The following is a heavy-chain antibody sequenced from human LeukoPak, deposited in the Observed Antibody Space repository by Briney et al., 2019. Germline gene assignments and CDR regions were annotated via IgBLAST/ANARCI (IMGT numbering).Heavy chain of an antibody. Sequence: GGSLRLSCAASGFSFSSYWMNWVRQVPGKELEWVANINQDRSEKSYVDSVKGRFTISRDNAKNSLYLQMNSLRAEDTAVYYCARDHCSSSSCYTYYGMELWGQGTTVTVSS. D-gene: IGHD2-2*02. CDR1: GFSFSSYW. CDR3: ARDHCSSSSCYTYYGMEL. V-gene: IGHV3-7*01. J-gene: IGHJ6*02. CDR2: INQDRSEK.